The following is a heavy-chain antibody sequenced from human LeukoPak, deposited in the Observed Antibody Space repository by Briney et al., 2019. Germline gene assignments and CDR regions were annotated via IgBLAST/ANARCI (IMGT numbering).Heavy chain of an antibody. J-gene: IGHJ3*02. D-gene: IGHD4-17*01. Sequence: ASVKVSCKASGYTFTGYYMHWVRQDPGQGLEWMGWINPNSGGTNYAQKFQGRVTMTRDTSISTAYMELSRLRSDDTAVYYCARDYLHYGDRSSVPLDAFDIWGQGTMVTVSS. V-gene: IGHV1-2*02. CDR1: GYTFTGYY. CDR3: ARDYLHYGDRSSVPLDAFDI. CDR2: INPNSGGT.